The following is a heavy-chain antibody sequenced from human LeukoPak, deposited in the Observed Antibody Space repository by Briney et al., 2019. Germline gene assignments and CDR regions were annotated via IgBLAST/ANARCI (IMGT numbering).Heavy chain of an antibody. J-gene: IGHJ6*03. D-gene: IGHD6-13*01. CDR2: IYYSGST. CDR1: GGSITSYY. Sequence: PSETLSLTCTVSGGSITSYYWSWIRQPPGKGLEWIGYIYYSGSTNYNPSLKSRVTISVDTSKNQFSLKLSSVTAADTAVYYCARGGGISHYYYYMDVWGKGTTVTISS. CDR3: ARGGGISHYYYYMDV. V-gene: IGHV4-59*01.